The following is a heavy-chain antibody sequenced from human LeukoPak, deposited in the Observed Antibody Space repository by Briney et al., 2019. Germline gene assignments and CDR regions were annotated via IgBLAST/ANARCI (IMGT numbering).Heavy chain of an antibody. CDR1: GGSLSSCSYY. Sequence: PSQTLSLTCTVSGGSLSSCSYYWSWMPPPAGKALEWIGRIYTSGSANYNPSLKSRVTLSVDTSKNPFSLKLSSVTAADTAVYYCARALIAVARDAFDIWGQGTMVTVSS. D-gene: IGHD6-19*01. V-gene: IGHV4-61*02. J-gene: IGHJ3*02. CDR2: IYTSGSA. CDR3: ARALIAVARDAFDI.